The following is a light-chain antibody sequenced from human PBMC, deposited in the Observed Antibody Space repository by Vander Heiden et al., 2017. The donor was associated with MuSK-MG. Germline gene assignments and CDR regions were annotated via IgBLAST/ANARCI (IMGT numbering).Light chain of an antibody. Sequence: DIPITQSPSTLSAYVGDRVTITCRASQSISNWLAWYQHKPGKAPKLLIYKASVLESGVPSRFSGSGYGTEFTLAISSRQPDDFAAYYCQLHNSYSPLTFGGGTMVEIK. CDR3: QLHNSYSPLT. CDR1: QSISNW. V-gene: IGKV1-5*03. J-gene: IGKJ4*01. CDR2: KAS.